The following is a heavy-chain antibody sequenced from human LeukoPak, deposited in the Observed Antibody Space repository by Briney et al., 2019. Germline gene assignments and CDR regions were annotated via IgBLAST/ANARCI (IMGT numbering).Heavy chain of an antibody. CDR2: IKSKTDGRTT. CDR1: GFTFSNAW. D-gene: IGHD3-3*01. CDR3: TTDQGVLEWLLSGFDY. V-gene: IGHV3-15*01. J-gene: IGHJ4*02. Sequence: GGSLRLSCAASGFTFSNAWMSWVRQAPGKGMEWVGRIKSKTDGRTTEYAAPVKGRFTISRDDSKNTLYLQMNSLKTEDTAVYYCTTDQGVLEWLLSGFDYWGQGTLVTVSS.